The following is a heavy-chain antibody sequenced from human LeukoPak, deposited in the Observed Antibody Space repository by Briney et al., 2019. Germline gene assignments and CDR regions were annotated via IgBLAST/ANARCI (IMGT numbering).Heavy chain of an antibody. CDR1: GGSISSYY. CDR3: ARVSSSWYPNYYYGMDV. D-gene: IGHD6-13*01. CDR2: IYYSGST. J-gene: IGHJ6*02. Sequence: SETLSLTCTVSGGSISSYYWSWIRQPPGKGLEWVGYIYYSGSTNYNPSLKSRVTISVDTSKNQFSLKLSSVTAADTAVYYCARVSSSWYPNYYYGMDVWGQGTTVTVSS. V-gene: IGHV4-59*01.